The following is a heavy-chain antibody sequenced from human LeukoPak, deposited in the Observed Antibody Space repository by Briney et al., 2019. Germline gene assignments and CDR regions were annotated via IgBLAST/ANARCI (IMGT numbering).Heavy chain of an antibody. CDR2: IYSGGST. CDR1: GGSISSSSYY. CDR3: ARDRKAAGFDC. V-gene: IGHV3-53*01. Sequence: ETLSLTCTVSGGSISSSSYYWGWIRQPPGKGLEWVSVIYSGGSTYYADSVKGRFTISRDNSKNTLYLQMNSLRAEDTDVYYCARDRKAAGFDCWGQGTLVTVSS. J-gene: IGHJ4*02. D-gene: IGHD6-13*01.